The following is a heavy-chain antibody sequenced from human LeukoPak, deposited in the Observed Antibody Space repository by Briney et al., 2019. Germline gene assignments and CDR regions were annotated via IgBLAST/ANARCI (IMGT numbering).Heavy chain of an antibody. J-gene: IGHJ5*02. CDR3: ARVDSSGYHLWNWFDP. Sequence: SETLPLTCTVSGGSISSYYWSWIRQPPGKGLEWIGYIYYSGSTNYNPSLKSRVTISVDTSKNQFSLKLSSVTAADTAVYYCARVDSSGYHLWNWFDPWGQGTLVTVSS. CDR1: GGSISSYY. CDR2: IYYSGST. D-gene: IGHD3-22*01. V-gene: IGHV4-59*01.